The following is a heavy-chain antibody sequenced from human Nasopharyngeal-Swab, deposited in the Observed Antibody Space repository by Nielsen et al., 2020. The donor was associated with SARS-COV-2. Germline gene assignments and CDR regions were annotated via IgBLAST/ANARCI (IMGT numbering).Heavy chain of an antibody. CDR1: GGSFSGYY. CDR2: INHSGST. D-gene: IGHD3-10*01. V-gene: IGHV4-34*01. J-gene: IGHJ3*02. CDR3: ARDTYYYGSGSYAFDI. Sequence: SETLSLTCAVYGGSFSGYYWSWIRQPPGKGLEWIGEINHSGSTNYNPSLKSRVTISVDTSKNQFSLKLSSVTAADTAVYYCARDTYYYGSGSYAFDIWGQGTMVTVSS.